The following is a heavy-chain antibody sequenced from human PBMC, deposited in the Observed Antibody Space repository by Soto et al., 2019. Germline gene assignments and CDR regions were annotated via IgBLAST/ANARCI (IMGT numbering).Heavy chain of an antibody. CDR3: ARVGFLEWLQYYYYMDV. D-gene: IGHD3-3*02. CDR2: IYYSGST. J-gene: IGHJ6*03. Sequence: SETLSLTCTVSGGSISSGVYYWSWFRQHPGKGLEWIGYIYYSGSTYYNPSLKSRVTISVDTSKNQFSLKLSSVTAADTAVYYCARVGFLEWLQYYYYMDVWGKGTTVTVSS. V-gene: IGHV4-31*03. CDR1: GGSISSGVYY.